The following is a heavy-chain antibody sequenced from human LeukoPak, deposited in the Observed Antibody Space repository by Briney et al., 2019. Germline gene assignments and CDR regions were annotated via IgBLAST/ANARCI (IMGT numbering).Heavy chain of an antibody. D-gene: IGHD3-16*02. Sequence: GASVKVSCKVSGYTLTELSMHWVRQAPGKGLEWMGGFDPEDGETIYAQKFQGRVTMTEDTSTDTAYMELSSLRSEDTAVYYCARNFGDDYVWGSYRFSYYFDYWGQGTLVTVSS. J-gene: IGHJ4*02. CDR1: GYTLTELS. CDR2: FDPEDGET. CDR3: ARNFGDDYVWGSYRFSYYFDY. V-gene: IGHV1-24*01.